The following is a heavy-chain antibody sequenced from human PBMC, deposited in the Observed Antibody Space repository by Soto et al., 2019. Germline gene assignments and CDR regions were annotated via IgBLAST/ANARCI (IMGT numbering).Heavy chain of an antibody. CDR2: IYYSGST. CDR1: GGSISSGDYY. D-gene: IGHD3-3*01. J-gene: IGHJ5*02. V-gene: IGHV4-30-4*01. CDR3: ARVGLYDFWSGYYDWFDP. Sequence: SSETLSLTCTVSGGSISSGDYYWGWIRQPPGKGLEWIGYIYYSGSTYYNPSLKSRVTISVDTSKNQFSLKLSSVTAADTAVYYCARVGLYDFWSGYYDWFDPWGQGTLVTVSS.